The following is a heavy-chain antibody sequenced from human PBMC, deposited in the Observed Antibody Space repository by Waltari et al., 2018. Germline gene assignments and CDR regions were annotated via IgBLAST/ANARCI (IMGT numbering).Heavy chain of an antibody. J-gene: IGHJ4*02. CDR1: GFSVSNAR. D-gene: IGHD3-3*01. V-gene: IGHV3-15*01. CDR2: IKSRGSGETV. CDR3: TADLSEFGHGEIDF. Sequence: EAQLVESGGGLVEPGGTLRLSGTASGFSVSNARMTWVRQAPGKGLEWVGLIKSRGSGETVDYAAPVKGRFTISRDDSKDTVYLQMSSLRVEDTALYYCTADLSEFGHGEIDFWGQGSQVTVSS.